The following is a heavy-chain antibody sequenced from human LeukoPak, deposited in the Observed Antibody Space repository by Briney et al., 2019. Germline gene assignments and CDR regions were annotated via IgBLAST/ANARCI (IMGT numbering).Heavy chain of an antibody. V-gene: IGHV1-2*02. CDR3: ARKVLVAGETFDY. D-gene: IGHD6-19*01. J-gene: IGHJ4*02. CDR1: GYTFVDYY. Sequence: ASVKVSCKASGYTFVDYYIHWVRQAPGQGLEWMGWIIPNSGGTNYAQKFQGRVTMTRDTSISTAYMELSRLRSDDTAVYYCARKVLVAGETFDYWGQGALVTVSS. CDR2: IIPNSGGT.